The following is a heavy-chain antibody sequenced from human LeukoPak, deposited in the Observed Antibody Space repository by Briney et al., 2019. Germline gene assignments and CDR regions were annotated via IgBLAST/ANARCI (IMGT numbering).Heavy chain of an antibody. V-gene: IGHV4-39*01. CDR3: ARHPKIRTAVAGRTIYYYGMDV. Sequence: SETLSLTCTVSGGSISSSSYYWGWIRQPPGTGLEWIGSIYYSGSTYYNPSLKSRVTISVDTSKNQFSLKLSSVTAADTAVYYCARHPKIRTAVAGRTIYYYGMDVWGQGTTVTVSS. D-gene: IGHD6-19*01. J-gene: IGHJ6*02. CDR1: GGSISSSSYY. CDR2: IYYSGST.